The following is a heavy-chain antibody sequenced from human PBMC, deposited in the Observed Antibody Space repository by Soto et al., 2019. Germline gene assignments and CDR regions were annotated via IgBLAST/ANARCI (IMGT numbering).Heavy chain of an antibody. V-gene: IGHV3-7*01. D-gene: IGHD6-19*01. CDR1: GFTFSSYW. CDR3: ARDVAKSGAGTSDY. CDR2: IKQDGSEK. J-gene: IGHJ4*02. Sequence: EVQLVESGGGLVQPGGSLRLSWAASGFTFSSYWMSWVRLAPGKGLEWVAIIKQDGSEKYYVDSVKGRFTISRDNAKNSLYLQMNSLRAEDTAVYYCARDVAKSGAGTSDYWGQGTLVTVSS.